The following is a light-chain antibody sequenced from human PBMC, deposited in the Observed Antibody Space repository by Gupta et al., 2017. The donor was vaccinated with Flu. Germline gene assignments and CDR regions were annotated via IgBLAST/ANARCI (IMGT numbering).Light chain of an antibody. V-gene: IGLV2-8*01. CDR3: SSFAVRNAYV. Sequence: QSALTQPPSASGSPGQSVTISCTGTSSDVGGYDFVSWYRQHPGKAPNLLIYEVNKRPSGVPDRFSGSKSGNTASLTVSGLQTEDEADYYCSSFAVRNAYVFGTGTRVTVL. CDR2: EVN. J-gene: IGLJ1*01. CDR1: SSDVGGYDF.